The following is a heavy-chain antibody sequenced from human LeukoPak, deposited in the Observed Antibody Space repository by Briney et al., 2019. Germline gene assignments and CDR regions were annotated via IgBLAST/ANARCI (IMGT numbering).Heavy chain of an antibody. Sequence: GGSLRLSCAASGFTLSSYAMSWVRQAPGKGLEWVSAISGSGGSTYYADSVKGRFTISRDNSKNTLYLQMNSLRAEDTAVYYCAKPGSSSWYSLNYYYGMDVWGQGTTVTVSS. CDR1: GFTLSSYA. CDR3: AKPGSSSWYSLNYYYGMDV. J-gene: IGHJ6*02. D-gene: IGHD6-13*01. V-gene: IGHV3-23*01. CDR2: ISGSGGST.